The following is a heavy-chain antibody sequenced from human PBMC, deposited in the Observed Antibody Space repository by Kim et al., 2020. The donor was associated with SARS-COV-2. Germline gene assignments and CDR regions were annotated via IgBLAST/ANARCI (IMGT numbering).Heavy chain of an antibody. CDR3: TTGPGSSFTVHIVVVTADVNY. D-gene: IGHD2-21*02. J-gene: IGHJ4*02. CDR2: IKSKTDGGTT. CDR1: GFTFSNAW. Sequence: GGSLRLSCAASGFTFSNAWMSWVRQAPGKGLEWVGRIKSKTDGGTTDYAAPVKGRFTISRDDSKNTLYLQMNSLKTEDTAVYYCTTGPGSSFTVHIVVVTADVNYWGQGTLVTVSS. V-gene: IGHV3-15*01.